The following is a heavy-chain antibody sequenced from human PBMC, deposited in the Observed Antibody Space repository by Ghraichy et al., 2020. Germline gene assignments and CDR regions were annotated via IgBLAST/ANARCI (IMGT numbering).Heavy chain of an antibody. CDR2: ISYDGSNK. V-gene: IGHV3-30*04. Sequence: GGSLRLSCAASGFTFSSYAMHWVRQAPGKGLEWVAVISYDGSNKYYADSVKGRFTISRDNSKNTLYLQMNSLRAEDTAVYYCARGLAAAPLPGYFDYWGQGTLVTVSS. J-gene: IGHJ4*02. CDR1: GFTFSSYA. CDR3: ARGLAAAPLPGYFDY. D-gene: IGHD6-13*01.